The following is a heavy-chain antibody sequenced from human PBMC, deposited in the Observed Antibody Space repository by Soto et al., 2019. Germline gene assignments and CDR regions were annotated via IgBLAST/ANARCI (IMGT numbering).Heavy chain of an antibody. CDR1: GFTFSSYE. D-gene: IGHD6-19*01. V-gene: IGHV3-48*03. CDR2: ISSSGSTI. CDR3: ARVSQWLIGAFDI. J-gene: IGHJ3*02. Sequence: GGSLRLSCAASGFTFSSYEMKWVRQAPGKGLEWVSYISSSGSTIYYADSVKGRFTISRDNAKNSLYLQMNSLRAEDTAVYYCARVSQWLIGAFDIWGQGTMVTVSS.